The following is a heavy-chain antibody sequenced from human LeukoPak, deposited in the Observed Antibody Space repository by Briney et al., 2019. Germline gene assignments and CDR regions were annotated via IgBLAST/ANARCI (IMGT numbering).Heavy chain of an antibody. J-gene: IGHJ4*02. D-gene: IGHD1-26*01. V-gene: IGHV3-64D*09. CDR1: GFTFSRYA. CDR3: VKDVSGSYAFGY. CDR2: INNNGGRT. Sequence: PGGSLRLSCSASGFTFSRYAMHWVRQAPGKGLEYVSGINNNGGRTHYGDSVKSRFSISRDNSKNTLYLQMSTLRAEDTAVYYCVKDVSGSYAFGYWGQGTLVTVSS.